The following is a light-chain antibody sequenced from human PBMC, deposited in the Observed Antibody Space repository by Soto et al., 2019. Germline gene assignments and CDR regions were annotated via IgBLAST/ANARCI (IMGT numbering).Light chain of an antibody. CDR2: GAS. J-gene: IGKJ1*01. CDR1: QSVSSNY. Sequence: EIVLTQSPGTLSLSLGERATLSCRASQSVSSNYLAWYQQKPGQAPRLLIYGASSRATGIPDRFSGSGSGTDFTLTISRLEPEDFAVYYCQQYGSLSWTFGQGTKVVIK. V-gene: IGKV3-20*01. CDR3: QQYGSLSWT.